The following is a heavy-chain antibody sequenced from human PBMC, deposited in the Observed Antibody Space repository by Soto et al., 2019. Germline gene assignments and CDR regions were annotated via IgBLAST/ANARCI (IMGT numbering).Heavy chain of an antibody. CDR3: ARLGRGYYGSGSLDY. Sequence: EVQLVESGRGLVQPGGSLRLSCAASEFTFSTDNMNWVRQAPGKGLEWISYISSSSSTIYYADSVKGRFTISRDNAKNSLYLQMNSLRAEDTAVYYCARLGRGYYGSGSLDYWGQGTLVSVSS. V-gene: IGHV3-48*01. D-gene: IGHD3-10*01. CDR1: EFTFSTDN. J-gene: IGHJ4*02. CDR2: ISSSSSTI.